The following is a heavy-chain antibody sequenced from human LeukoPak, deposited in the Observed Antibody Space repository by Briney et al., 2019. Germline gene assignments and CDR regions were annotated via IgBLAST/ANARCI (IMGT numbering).Heavy chain of an antibody. J-gene: IGHJ4*02. V-gene: IGHV1-8*01. CDR2: MNPNSGNT. D-gene: IGHD3-22*01. CDR3: ARGKWASYYDSSGYPGGSY. Sequence: ASVKVSCKASGYTCTSYDINWVRQATGQGLEWMGWMNPNSGNTGYAQKFQGRVTMTRNTSISTAYMELSSLRSEDTAVYYCARGKWASYYDSSGYPGGSYWGQGTLVTVSS. CDR1: GYTCTSYD.